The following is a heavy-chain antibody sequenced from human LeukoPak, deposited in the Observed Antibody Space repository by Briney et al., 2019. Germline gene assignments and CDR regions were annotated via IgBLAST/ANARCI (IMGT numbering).Heavy chain of an antibody. CDR1: GFTFSSCA. D-gene: IGHD6-6*01. V-gene: IGHV3-23*01. CDR2: ISISGENT. Sequence: GGSLRLSCAASGFTFSSCAMSWVRQAPGKGLEWVLAISISGENTYYADSVKGRFTISRDTSRNTLYLQMHSLRAEDTAVYYCARLNSTSSSRFSDYWGQGTLVTVSS. CDR3: ARLNSTSSSRFSDY. J-gene: IGHJ4*02.